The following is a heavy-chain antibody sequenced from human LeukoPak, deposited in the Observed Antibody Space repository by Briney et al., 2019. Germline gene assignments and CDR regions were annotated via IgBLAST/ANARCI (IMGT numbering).Heavy chain of an antibody. Sequence: ETPSLTCTVSGGSISSYYWSWIRQPPGKGLEWIGYMYYSGSTNYNPSLKSRVTISVDTSKNQFSLKLSSVTAADTAVYYCARVRKGVIVVPTAPDLFDPWGQGTLVTVSS. V-gene: IGHV4-59*01. CDR2: MYYSGST. CDR3: ARVRKGVIVVPTAPDLFDP. CDR1: GGSISSYY. J-gene: IGHJ5*02. D-gene: IGHD2-2*01.